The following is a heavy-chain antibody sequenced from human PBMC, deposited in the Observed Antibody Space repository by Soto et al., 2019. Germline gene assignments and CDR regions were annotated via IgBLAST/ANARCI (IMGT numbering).Heavy chain of an antibody. CDR3: ARDLGYYDSSGYFDY. CDR1: GFTFSDYY. V-gene: IGHV3-11*01. CDR2: ISSSGSII. J-gene: IGHJ4*02. Sequence: GGSLRLSCAASGFTFSDYYMSWIRQAPGKGLAWVSYISSSGSIIYYADSVKGRFTISRDNAKNSLYLQMNSLRAEDTAVYDCARDLGYYDSSGYFDYWGQGTLVTVSS. D-gene: IGHD3-22*01.